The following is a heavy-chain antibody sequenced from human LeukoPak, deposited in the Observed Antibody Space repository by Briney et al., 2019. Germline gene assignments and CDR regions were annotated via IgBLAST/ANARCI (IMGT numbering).Heavy chain of an antibody. CDR1: GGSISVSNYY. CDR3: ATTTDFSSGYDKFDF. V-gene: IGHV4-39*07. CDR2: IYYSGTT. J-gene: IGHJ3*01. D-gene: IGHD3-3*01. Sequence: SETLSLTCIVAGGSISVSNYYWGWIRQSPGKGLEWIGSIYYSGTTYFNPSLKSRVTMSVDTSKNQFSLKLSSVTAADTALYYCATTTDFSSGYDKFDFWGQGTMVTVSS.